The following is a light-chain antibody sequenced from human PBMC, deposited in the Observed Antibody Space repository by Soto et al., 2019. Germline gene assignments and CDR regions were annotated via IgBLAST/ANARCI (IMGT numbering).Light chain of an antibody. V-gene: IGLV2-14*01. CDR1: SSDVGGYNY. CDR2: DVS. J-gene: IGLJ2*01. CDR3: SSYTTSSTYVL. Sequence: QSVLTQPASVSGSPGQSITISCTGTSSDVGGYNYVSWYQQHPGKAPKLMLYDVSNRPPGVSNRFSGSKSVNTASLTNSGHQAADDGDYYCSSYTTSSTYVLFGGGTKLTVL.